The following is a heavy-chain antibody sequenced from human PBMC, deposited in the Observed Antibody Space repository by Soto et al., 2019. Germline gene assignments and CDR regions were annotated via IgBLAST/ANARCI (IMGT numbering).Heavy chain of an antibody. D-gene: IGHD3-16*01. CDR1: GGSISSYY. CDR3: ARGGSPGGYYYYYGMDV. CDR2: IYYSGST. J-gene: IGHJ6*02. V-gene: IGHV4-59*01. Sequence: SETLSLTCTVSGGSISSYYWSWIRQPPGKGLEWIGYIYYSGSTNYNPSLKSRVTISVDTSKNQFSLKLSSVTAADTAVYYCARGGSPGGYYYYYGMDVWGQGTTVTVSS.